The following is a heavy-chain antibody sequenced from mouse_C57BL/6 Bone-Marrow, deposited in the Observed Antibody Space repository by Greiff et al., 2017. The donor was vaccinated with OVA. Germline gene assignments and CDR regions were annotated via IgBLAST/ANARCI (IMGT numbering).Heavy chain of an antibody. V-gene: IGHV1-69*01. CDR1: GFTITSYW. Sequence: VKLQQPGAELVMPGASVKLSCKASGFTITSYWMHWVQQRPGQGLEWIGGIDPDDSDTNYTQKFKGKSTLTVDTSSSTAYMQLSSLPSEDTSVYYCARGRYSYWGQGTTLTVSS. CDR2: IDPDDSDT. D-gene: IGHD2-12*01. CDR3: ARGRYSY. J-gene: IGHJ2*01.